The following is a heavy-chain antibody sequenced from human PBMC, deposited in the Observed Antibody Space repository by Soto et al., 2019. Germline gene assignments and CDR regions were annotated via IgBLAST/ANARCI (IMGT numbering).Heavy chain of an antibody. CDR2: MSYDGTKE. Sequence: LRLSCAASGFTLTTYGMHWVRQAPGKGLEWVAAMSYDGTKEYYADSVKGRFTISRDSSRNTLFLQLNSLRAEDTAVYYCAKEFGSTWIDHWGEGTLVTVSS. J-gene: IGHJ4*02. V-gene: IGHV3-30*18. CDR1: GFTLTTYG. D-gene: IGHD6-13*01. CDR3: AKEFGSTWIDH.